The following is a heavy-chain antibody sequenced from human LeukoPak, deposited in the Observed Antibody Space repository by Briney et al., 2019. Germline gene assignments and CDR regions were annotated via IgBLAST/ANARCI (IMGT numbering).Heavy chain of an antibody. CDR2: IYSGGST. CDR3: ARGLGSYIKQCYFDY. CDR1: GFTVSSNY. Sequence: GGSLRLSCAASGFTVSSNYMSWVRQAPGKGLEWVSVIYSGGSTYYADSVKGRFTISRDNSKNTLYLQMNSLRAEDTAVYYCARGLGSYIKQCYFDYWGQGTLVTVSS. V-gene: IGHV3-53*01. D-gene: IGHD1-26*01. J-gene: IGHJ4*02.